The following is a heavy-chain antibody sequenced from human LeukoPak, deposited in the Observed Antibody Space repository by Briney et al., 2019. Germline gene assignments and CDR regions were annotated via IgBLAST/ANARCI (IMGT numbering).Heavy chain of an antibody. J-gene: IGHJ6*03. CDR2: IYYSGST. CDR1: GGSISSYY. CDR3: ASALGSPLYYYYMDV. V-gene: IGHV4-59*01. Sequence: SETLSLTCTVSGGSISSYYWSWIRQPPGKGLEWIGYIYYSGSTNYNPSLKSRVTISVDTSKNQFSLKLSSVTAADTAVYYCASALGSPLYYYYMDVWGKGTTVTVSS. D-gene: IGHD1-26*01.